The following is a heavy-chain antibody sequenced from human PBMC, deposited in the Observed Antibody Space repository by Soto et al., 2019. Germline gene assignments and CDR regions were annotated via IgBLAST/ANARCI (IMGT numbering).Heavy chain of an antibody. CDR2: INPNSGGT. J-gene: IGHJ6*02. Sequence: ASVKVSCKASGYTFTGYYMHWVRQAPVQGLEWMGWINPNSGGTNYAQKFQGWVTMTRDTSISTAYMELSRLRSDDTAVYYCARGTAMVTSYYYYGMDVWGQGTTVTVS. D-gene: IGHD5-18*01. CDR1: GYTFTGYY. V-gene: IGHV1-2*04. CDR3: ARGTAMVTSYYYYGMDV.